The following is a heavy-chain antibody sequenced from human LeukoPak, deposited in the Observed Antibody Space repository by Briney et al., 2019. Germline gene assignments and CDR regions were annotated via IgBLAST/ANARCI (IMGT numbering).Heavy chain of an antibody. CDR3: ARAPIQRWLQPTRFDY. V-gene: IGHV4-39*07. Sequence: SETLSLTCTLSGDSITSSDHYWVWIRQSPGKGLEWIGSVSQSGNTYYRSSLKSRVTISVDTSKNQFSLKLSSVTAADTAVYYCARAPIQRWLQPTRFDYWGQGTLVTVSS. CDR2: VSQSGNT. D-gene: IGHD5-24*01. CDR1: GDSITSSDHY. J-gene: IGHJ4*02.